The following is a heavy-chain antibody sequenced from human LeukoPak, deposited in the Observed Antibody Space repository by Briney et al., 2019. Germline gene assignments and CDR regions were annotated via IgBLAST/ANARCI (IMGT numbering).Heavy chain of an antibody. CDR2: ISSSSSTI. V-gene: IGHV3-48*02. CDR3: ARDSYCGGDCYPNAFDI. CDR1: GFTFSSYS. D-gene: IGHD2-21*02. Sequence: GGSLRLSCAASGFTFSSYSMNWVRQAPGKGLEWVSYISSSSSTIYYADSVKGRFTISRDNAKNSLYLQMNSLRDEDTAVYYCARDSYCGGDCYPNAFDIWGQGTMVTVSS. J-gene: IGHJ3*02.